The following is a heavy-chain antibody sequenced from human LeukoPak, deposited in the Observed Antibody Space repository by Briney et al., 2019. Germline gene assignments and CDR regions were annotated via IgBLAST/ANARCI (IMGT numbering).Heavy chain of an antibody. D-gene: IGHD1-26*01. CDR1: GGSISSYY. CDR2: IYYSGST. J-gene: IGHJ4*02. CDR3: ARHTGSYWIDY. V-gene: IGHV4-59*08. Sequence: SETLSLTCTVSGGSISSYYWSWLRQPPGKGLEWIGYIYYSGSTNYNPSLKSRVTISVDTSKNQFSLKLSSVTAADTAVYYCARHTGSYWIDYWGQGTLVTVSS.